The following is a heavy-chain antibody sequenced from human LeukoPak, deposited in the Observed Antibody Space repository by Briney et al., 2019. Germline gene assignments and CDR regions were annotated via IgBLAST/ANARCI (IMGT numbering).Heavy chain of an antibody. Sequence: GGSLRLSCVASGFTFSYSSMSWVRQAPGKGLEWVSAISGSGGSTYYADSVKGRFTISRDNSKNTLYLQMNSLRAEDTAVYYCAKGDTMIVVVIDNYYFDYWGQGTLVTVSS. CDR3: AKGDTMIVVVIDNYYFDY. CDR2: ISGSGGST. J-gene: IGHJ4*02. V-gene: IGHV3-23*01. D-gene: IGHD3-22*01. CDR1: GFTFSYSS.